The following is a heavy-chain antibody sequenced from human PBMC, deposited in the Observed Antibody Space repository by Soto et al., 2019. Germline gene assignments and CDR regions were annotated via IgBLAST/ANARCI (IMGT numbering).Heavy chain of an antibody. CDR1: GGSVSGYY. Sequence: QVQLQESGPGLVKPSETLSLTCTVSGGSVSGYYWSWIRQPPGKGLEWIGNTHYSGTSTYNPSLKSGVTISLDTSNNQYSLRLTSVTAADTAVYYCARGPQWLRSDNWFDPWGQGTRVTVSS. CDR3: ARGPQWLRSDNWFDP. CDR2: THYSGTS. J-gene: IGHJ5*02. V-gene: IGHV4-59*02. D-gene: IGHD6-19*01.